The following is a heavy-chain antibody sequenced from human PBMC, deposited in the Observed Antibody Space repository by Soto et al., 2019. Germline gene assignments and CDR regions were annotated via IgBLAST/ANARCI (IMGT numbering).Heavy chain of an antibody. J-gene: IGHJ6*02. CDR2: TYYRSKWYN. CDR1: GDSVSSNSAA. D-gene: IGHD3-16*01. V-gene: IGHV6-1*01. CDR3: ARDSLGSTSTLVYYGMDV. Sequence: SQTLSLTCAISGDSVSSNSAAWNWIRQSPSRGLEWLGRTYYRSKWYNDYAVSVKSRITINPDTSKNQFSLQLNSVTPEDTAVYYCARDSLGSTSTLVYYGMDVWGQGTTVTVSS.